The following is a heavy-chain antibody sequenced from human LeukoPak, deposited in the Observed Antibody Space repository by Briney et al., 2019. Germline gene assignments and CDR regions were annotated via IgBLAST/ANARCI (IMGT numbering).Heavy chain of an antibody. CDR1: GYTFTSYY. CDR2: INPSGGST. V-gene: IGHV1-46*01. D-gene: IGHD6-13*01. Sequence: GASVKVSCKASGYTFTSYYMHWVRQAPGQGLEWMGIINPSGGSTSYAQKFQGRVTMTRDTSTSTVYMELRSLRSEDTAVYYCARGGPLGSMAAGFDYWGQGTLVTVSS. CDR3: ARGGPLGSMAAGFDY. J-gene: IGHJ4*02.